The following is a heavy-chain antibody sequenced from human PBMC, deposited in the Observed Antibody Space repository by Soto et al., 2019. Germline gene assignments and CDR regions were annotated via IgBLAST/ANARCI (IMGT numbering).Heavy chain of an antibody. V-gene: IGHV1-18*01. J-gene: IGHJ3*02. CDR1: GYTFTSYG. CDR3: ARDRTMIVVVRDAFDI. CDR2: IIAYNGNT. D-gene: IGHD3-22*01. Sequence: ASVKVSCKASGYTFTSYGISWVRQAPGQGLEWMGWIIAYNGNTNYAQKLQGRVTMTTDTSTSTAYMELRCLRADDTAVYYCARDRTMIVVVRDAFDIWGQGTMVTVSS.